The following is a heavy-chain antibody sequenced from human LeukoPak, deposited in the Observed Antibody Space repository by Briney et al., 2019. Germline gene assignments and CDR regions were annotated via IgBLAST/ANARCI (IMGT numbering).Heavy chain of an antibody. V-gene: IGHV3-30-3*01. Sequence: GKSLRLSCVASGFTFSSYAMHWVRQAPGKGLEWVAVISDDGTKEYYADSVKGRFTISRDTSRNTVYTSKSTLFLQMNSLRPEDTAVYYCARGKIRYSYGRFVYWGQGIMVTVSS. D-gene: IGHD5-18*01. J-gene: IGHJ4*02. CDR3: ARGKIRYSYGRFVY. CDR1: GFTFSSYA. CDR2: ISDDGTKE.